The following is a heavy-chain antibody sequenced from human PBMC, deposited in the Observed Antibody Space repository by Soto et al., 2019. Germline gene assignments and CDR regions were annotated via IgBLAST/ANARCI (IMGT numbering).Heavy chain of an antibody. Sequence: ASVKVSCKASGYTFTSYAMHWVRQAPGQRLEWMGWINAGNGNTKYSQKFQGRVTITRDTSASTAYMELSSLRSEDTAVYYCARDIVVVPAATFDYWGQGTLVTVSS. CDR3: ARDIVVVPAATFDY. CDR1: GYTFTSYA. CDR2: INAGNGNT. D-gene: IGHD2-2*01. J-gene: IGHJ4*02. V-gene: IGHV1-3*01.